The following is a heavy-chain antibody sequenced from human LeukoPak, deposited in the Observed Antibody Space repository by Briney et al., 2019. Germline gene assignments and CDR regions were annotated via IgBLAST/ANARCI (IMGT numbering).Heavy chain of an antibody. D-gene: IGHD3-10*02. CDR1: GFTFISYW. CDR3: AELGITMIGGV. CDR2: IKQDGSEK. J-gene: IGHJ6*04. V-gene: IGHV3-7*01. Sequence: GGSLRLSCAASGFTFISYWMSWVRQAPGKGLEWVANIKQDGSEKYYVDSVKGRFTISRDNAKNSLYLQMNSLRAEDTAVYYCAELGITMIGGVWGKGTTVTISS.